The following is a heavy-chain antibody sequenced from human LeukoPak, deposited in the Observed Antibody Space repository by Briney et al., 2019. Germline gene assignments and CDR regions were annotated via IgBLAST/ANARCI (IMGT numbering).Heavy chain of an antibody. J-gene: IGHJ6*01. CDR3: AKMKGHPLLKCYVDV. V-gene: IGHV3-23*01. D-gene: IGHD2-15*01. CDR1: GFTFSGFA. Sequence: GGSLRLSCAASGFTFSGFATSWVRRTPGKGLEWVSGICGSGDNTRYADSVKGRFTLSTDKSKNTLSLQMNRLRAADTALYYCAKMKGHPLLKCYVDVWGQGTTVTVPS. CDR2: ICGSGDNT.